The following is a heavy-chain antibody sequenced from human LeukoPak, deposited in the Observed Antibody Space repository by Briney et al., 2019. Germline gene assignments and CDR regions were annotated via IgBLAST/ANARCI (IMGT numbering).Heavy chain of an antibody. J-gene: IGHJ6*03. Sequence: PGGSLRLSCAASGFTFSSYDMSRVRQAPGKGLEWVSSITLSGGSTFYADSVKGRFTISRDNSKNTLYLQMNSLGAEDTAVYYCAKRGNPAVGHHYLDVWGEGTTVSVSS. CDR2: ITLSGGST. CDR3: AKRGNPAVGHHYLDV. D-gene: IGHD2-2*01. CDR1: GFTFSSYD. V-gene: IGHV3-23*01.